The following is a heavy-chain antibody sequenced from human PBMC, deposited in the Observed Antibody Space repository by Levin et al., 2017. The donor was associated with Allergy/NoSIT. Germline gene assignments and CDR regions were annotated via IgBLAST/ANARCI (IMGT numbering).Heavy chain of an antibody. V-gene: IGHV1-3*01. Sequence: GESLKISCKASGYTFSPYAIHWVRQAPGQRLEWMGWINAANGDTKYSRHFHDRITVSRDASASTVYMELSSLRSEDTAVYYCARTYGANSGIWYFDLWGRGTLVIVSS. CDR2: INAANGDT. D-gene: IGHD4-23*01. J-gene: IGHJ2*01. CDR3: ARTYGANSGIWYFDL. CDR1: GYTFSPYA.